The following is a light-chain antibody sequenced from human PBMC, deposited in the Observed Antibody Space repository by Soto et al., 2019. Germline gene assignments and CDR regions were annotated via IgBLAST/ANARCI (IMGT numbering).Light chain of an antibody. J-gene: IGKJ2*01. CDR1: QSVGSSH. V-gene: IGKV3-20*01. CDR2: GAS. CDR3: QQDDSSAQYA. Sequence: DIVLTQSPGTLSLSPGERATLSCRASQSVGSSHLAWYQQEPGQAPRLVIYGASNRATGIPDRFSGSGCGPDFALPISRLEPEGFAAYYCQQDDSSAQYACGQGTNLEIK.